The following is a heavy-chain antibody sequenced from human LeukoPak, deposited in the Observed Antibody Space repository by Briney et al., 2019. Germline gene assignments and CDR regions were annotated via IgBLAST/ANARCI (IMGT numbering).Heavy chain of an antibody. Sequence: SETLSLTCTVSGGSISSYYWSWIRQPPGKGLEWIGYIYYSGSTNYNPSLKSRVTISVDTSKNQFSLKLSSVTAADTAVYYRARSSGYSSGWVAFDIWGQGTMVTVSS. CDR1: GGSISSYY. CDR2: IYYSGST. J-gene: IGHJ3*02. CDR3: ARSSGYSSGWVAFDI. D-gene: IGHD6-19*01. V-gene: IGHV4-59*01.